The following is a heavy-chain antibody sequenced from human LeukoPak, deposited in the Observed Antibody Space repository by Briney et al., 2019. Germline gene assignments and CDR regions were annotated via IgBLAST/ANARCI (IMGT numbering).Heavy chain of an antibody. D-gene: IGHD3-10*01. Sequence: GGYLRLSCAASGFTFSSYAMSWVRQAPGKGLEWVSGISGSGGITYYADSVRGRFTISRDNSKNTLYLQMNSLRVEDTAVYYCAKDYGDGSGSYYYFEYWGQGTLVTVSS. V-gene: IGHV3-23*01. CDR1: GFTFSSYA. CDR3: AKDYGDGSGSYYYFEY. J-gene: IGHJ4*02. CDR2: ISGSGGIT.